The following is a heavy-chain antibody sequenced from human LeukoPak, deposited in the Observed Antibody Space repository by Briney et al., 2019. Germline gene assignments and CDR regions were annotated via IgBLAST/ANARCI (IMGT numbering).Heavy chain of an antibody. CDR1: GGSFSGYY. CDR3: ARGGDGSGPHPGY. CDR2: INHSGST. D-gene: IGHD3-10*01. J-gene: IGHJ4*02. V-gene: IGHV4-34*01. Sequence: SETLSLTCAVYGGSFSGYYWSWIRQPPGKGLELIGEINHSGSTNYNPSLKSRVTISVDTSKNQFSLKLSSVTAADTAVYYCARGGDGSGPHPGYWGQGTLVTVSS.